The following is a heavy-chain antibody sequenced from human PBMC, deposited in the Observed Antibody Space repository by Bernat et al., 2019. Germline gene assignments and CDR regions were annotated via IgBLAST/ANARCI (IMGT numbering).Heavy chain of an antibody. J-gene: IGHJ5*02. CDR1: GFTFGDYA. CDR2: IRSKAYGGTT. D-gene: IGHD3-9*01. Sequence: EVQLVESGGGLVQPGRSLRLSCITSGFTFGDYAMSWVRQAPGKGLEWGGFIRSKAYGGTTEYAASVKGRFTISRDDSKSIAYLQMNSLKTEDTAVYYCTRGGMVSLTNWFDPWGQGTLVTVSS. V-gene: IGHV3-49*04. CDR3: TRGGMVSLTNWFDP.